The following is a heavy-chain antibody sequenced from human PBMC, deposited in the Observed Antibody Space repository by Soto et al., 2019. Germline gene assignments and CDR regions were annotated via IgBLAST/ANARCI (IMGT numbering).Heavy chain of an antibody. CDR2: IYYSGIT. V-gene: IGHV4-61*08. CDR3: ARYKSNYYYGMDV. J-gene: IGHJ6*02. CDR1: GGSISSGGSY. Sequence: SETLSLTCAVSGGSISSGGSYWSWIRQPPGKGLEWIGYIYYSGITNYNPSLKSRVTISVDTSKNQFSLKLSSVTAADTAVYYCARYKSNYYYGMDVWGQGTTVT. D-gene: IGHD1-20*01.